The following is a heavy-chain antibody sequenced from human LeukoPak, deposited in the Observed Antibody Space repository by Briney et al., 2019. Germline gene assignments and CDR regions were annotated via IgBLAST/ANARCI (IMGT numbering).Heavy chain of an antibody. CDR2: IGSSSSYI. J-gene: IGHJ3*02. V-gene: IGHV3-21*01. CDR1: GFTFSSYS. D-gene: IGHD2-21*01. Sequence: GGSLRLSCAASGFTFSSYSVNWVRQAPGKGLEWVSSIGSSSSYIYYADSVKGRFTISRDNAKNSLYLQMNSLRAEDTAVYYCARRTDCGGDCYSSLDIWGQGTMVTVSS. CDR3: ARRTDCGGDCYSSLDI.